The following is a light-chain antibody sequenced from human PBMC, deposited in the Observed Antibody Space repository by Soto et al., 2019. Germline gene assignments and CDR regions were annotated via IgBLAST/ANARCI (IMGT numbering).Light chain of an antibody. J-gene: IGKJ4*01. Sequence: EIVLTQSPGTLSLSPGERATLSCRASQSVSSSHLAWYQQKPGQAPRLLISGASTRATGIPDRFSGSGSGTDFTLTISRLEPEDFAVYYCQHYGSSPLTFGGGTKVEIK. V-gene: IGKV3-20*01. CDR3: QHYGSSPLT. CDR1: QSVSSSH. CDR2: GAS.